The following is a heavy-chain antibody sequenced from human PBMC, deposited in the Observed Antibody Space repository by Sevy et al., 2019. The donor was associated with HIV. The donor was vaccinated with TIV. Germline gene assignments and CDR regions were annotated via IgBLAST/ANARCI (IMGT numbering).Heavy chain of an antibody. D-gene: IGHD2-15*01. CDR1: GYTFTSYG. Sequence: ASVKVSCKASGYTFTSYGISWVRQAPGQGLEWMGWISAYNGNTNYAQKLQGRVTMTTDTSTSTAYMELRSLRSDDTAVYYCARGYVGYCSGGSCRLYYFDYWGQGTLVTVSS. CDR3: ARGYVGYCSGGSCRLYYFDY. CDR2: ISAYNGNT. J-gene: IGHJ4*02. V-gene: IGHV1-18*01.